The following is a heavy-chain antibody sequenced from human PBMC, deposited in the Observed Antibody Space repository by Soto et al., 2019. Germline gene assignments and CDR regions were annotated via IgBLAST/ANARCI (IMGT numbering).Heavy chain of an antibody. CDR3: ARXXTYDXSGFVCAY. CDR1: GFTFSSYA. D-gene: IGHD3-22*01. J-gene: IGHJ4*02. Sequence: QVQLVESGGGVVQPGRSLRLSCAASGFTFSSYAMHWVRQAPGKGLEWVAVISYDGSNKYYADSVKGRITISRDNXXXXLXXXMXXXXXXXXXVXYCARXXTYDXSGFVCAYWGQGTLVTVSS. V-gene: IGHV3-30-3*01. CDR2: ISYDGSNK.